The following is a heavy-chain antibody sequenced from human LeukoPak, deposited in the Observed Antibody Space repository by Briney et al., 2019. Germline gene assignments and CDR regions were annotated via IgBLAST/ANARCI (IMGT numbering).Heavy chain of an antibody. V-gene: IGHV3-30*02. Sequence: PGGSLRLSCAASGFTFSSYGMHWVRQAPGKGLEWVAFIRYDGSNKYYADSVKGRFTISRDNSKNTLYLQMHSLRAEDTAVYYCARWGDGYNYLSYWGQGTLVTVSS. D-gene: IGHD5-24*01. CDR1: GFTFSSYG. J-gene: IGHJ4*02. CDR3: ARWGDGYNYLSY. CDR2: IRYDGSNK.